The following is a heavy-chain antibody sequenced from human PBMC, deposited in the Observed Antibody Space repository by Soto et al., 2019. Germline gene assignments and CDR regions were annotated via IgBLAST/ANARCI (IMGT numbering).Heavy chain of an antibody. D-gene: IGHD3-22*01. CDR1: GYTFTSYY. CDR3: AHDSSGYYSDPTYYYYYGMDV. V-gene: IGHV1-46*01. J-gene: IGHJ6*02. Sequence: ASVKVSCKASGYTFTSYYMHWVRQAPGQGLEWMGIINPSGGSTSYAQKFQGRVTMTRDTSTSTVYMELSSLRSEDTAVYYCAHDSSGYYSDPTYYYYYGMDVWGQGTTVTVS. CDR2: INPSGGST.